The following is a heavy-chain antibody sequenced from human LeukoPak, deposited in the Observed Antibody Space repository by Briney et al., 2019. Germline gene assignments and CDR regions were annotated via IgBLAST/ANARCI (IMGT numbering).Heavy chain of an antibody. D-gene: IGHD1-26*01. CDR2: LDLEHRAI. J-gene: IGHJ4*02. CDR1: GNTLTDLS. V-gene: IGHV1-24*01. Sequence: ASVKVSCKVSGNTLTDLSVHWVRQVPGKGLEWMGGLDLEHRAIIYAQKFQGRVTMTEEISTDIAFMELSSLRSEDTPLHYCATSEVGPTLHSWGQGTLDTVPS. CDR3: ATSEVGPTLHS.